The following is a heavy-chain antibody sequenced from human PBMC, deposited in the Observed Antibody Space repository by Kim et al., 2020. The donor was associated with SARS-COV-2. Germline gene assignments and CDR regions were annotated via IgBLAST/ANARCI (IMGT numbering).Heavy chain of an antibody. J-gene: IGHJ5*02. CDR1: GFTFSSYS. D-gene: IGHD3-10*01. CDR2: ISSSSYI. Sequence: GGSLRLSCAASGFTFSSYSMNWVRQAPGKGLEWVSSISSSSYIYYADSVKGRFTISRDNAKNSLYLQMNSLRAEDTAVYYCASLTMVRGVIGYNWFDPWGQGTLVTVSS. CDR3: ASLTMVRGVIGYNWFDP. V-gene: IGHV3-21*01.